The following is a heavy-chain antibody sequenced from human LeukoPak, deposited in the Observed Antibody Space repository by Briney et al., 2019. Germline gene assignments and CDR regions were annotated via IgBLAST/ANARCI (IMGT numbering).Heavy chain of an antibody. Sequence: KPSETLSLTCTVSGGSISSYYWSWIRQPPGKGLEWIGYTCYTGSTKYNPSLKSRVTISVDTSKNQFSLKLRSVTAADTAVYYFVRGIAAAGLYFDYWGQGTLVTVSS. V-gene: IGHV4-59*01. CDR3: VRGIAAAGLYFDY. D-gene: IGHD6-13*01. CDR1: GGSISSYY. CDR2: TCYTGST. J-gene: IGHJ4*02.